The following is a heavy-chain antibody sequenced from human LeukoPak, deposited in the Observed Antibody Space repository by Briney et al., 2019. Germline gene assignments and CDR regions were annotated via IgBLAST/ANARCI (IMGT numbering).Heavy chain of an antibody. CDR2: VSISGTT. CDR1: GGSISRDGHY. Sequence: SETLSLTCTVSGGSISRDGHYWSWIRQYPGKGLESIGSVSISGTTTYHPSLKSRVTISLDTSQNQFSLNLRSLTASDTAVYDCARDMVRDAFDIWGQGTMVTVSS. V-gene: IGHV4-31*03. J-gene: IGHJ3*02. D-gene: IGHD2-8*01. CDR3: ARDMVRDAFDI.